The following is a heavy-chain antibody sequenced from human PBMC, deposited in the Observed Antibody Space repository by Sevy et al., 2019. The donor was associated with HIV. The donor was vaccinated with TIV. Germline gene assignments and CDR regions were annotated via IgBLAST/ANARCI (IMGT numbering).Heavy chain of an antibody. J-gene: IGHJ4*02. Sequence: GGSLRLSCAASGFTFSSYSMNWDRQAPGKGLEWVSYISSSSSTIYYADSVKGRFTISRDNAKNSLYLQMNSLRAEDTAVYYCARDPRQYSSGWYDYWGQGTLVTVSS. CDR3: ARDPRQYSSGWYDY. D-gene: IGHD6-19*01. CDR2: ISSSSSTI. CDR1: GFTFSSYS. V-gene: IGHV3-48*01.